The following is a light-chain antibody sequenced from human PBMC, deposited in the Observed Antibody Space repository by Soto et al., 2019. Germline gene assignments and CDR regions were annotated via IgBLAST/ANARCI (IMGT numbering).Light chain of an antibody. CDR2: NTN. V-gene: IGLV7-43*01. J-gene: IGLJ3*02. Sequence: QAVVTQEPSLTVSPGGTVTLTCASSTGAVTSSYLPHWFQQKPGQVPRTLIYNTNNKHSWTPARFSGSLLGGKAALTLSGVQPEDEAEYYCLLNYDGAWVFGGGTKLTVL. CDR1: TGAVTSSYL. CDR3: LLNYDGAWV.